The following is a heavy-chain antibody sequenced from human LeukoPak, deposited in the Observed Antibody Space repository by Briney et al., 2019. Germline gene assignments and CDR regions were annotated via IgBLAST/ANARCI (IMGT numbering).Heavy chain of an antibody. Sequence: GESLKISCQGFGYSFTSFWIGWVRQMPGKGLEWMGIIYPGDSETRYIPSFQSQVTFSGDKSINTAYLQWSSLKASDTAIYYCAAIRSYSDAFDIWGQGTMVTVTS. CDR1: GYSFTSFW. CDR2: IYPGDSET. J-gene: IGHJ3*02. V-gene: IGHV5-51*01. CDR3: AAIRSYSDAFDI. D-gene: IGHD2-21*01.